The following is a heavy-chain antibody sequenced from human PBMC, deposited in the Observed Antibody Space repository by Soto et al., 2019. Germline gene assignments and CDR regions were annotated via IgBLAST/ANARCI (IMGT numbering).Heavy chain of an antibody. CDR3: ARDRVSGPITIFGVVRDNGMDV. Sequence: GGSLRLSCAASGFTFSSYGMHWVRQAPGKGLEWVAVIWYDGSNKYYADSVKGRFTISRDNSKNTLYLQMNSLRAEDTAVYYCARDRVSGPITIFGVVRDNGMDVWGQGTTVTVPS. V-gene: IGHV3-33*01. D-gene: IGHD3-3*01. CDR1: GFTFSSYG. CDR2: IWYDGSNK. J-gene: IGHJ6*02.